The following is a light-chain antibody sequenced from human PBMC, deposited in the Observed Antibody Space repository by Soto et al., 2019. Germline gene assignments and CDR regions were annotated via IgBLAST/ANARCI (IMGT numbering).Light chain of an antibody. J-gene: IGKJ5*01. CDR1: QSVPRSY. CDR2: GTS. V-gene: IGKV3-20*01. CDR3: QQYGSSIP. Sequence: EIVLTQSPGTLSLSPGERATLSCRASQSVPRSYLAWYQQKPCQAPRLLIYGTSSGATGIPDRFSGSGSLTGLTLTISRQGSEDFAVFYCQQYGSSIPFRQRTRLEI.